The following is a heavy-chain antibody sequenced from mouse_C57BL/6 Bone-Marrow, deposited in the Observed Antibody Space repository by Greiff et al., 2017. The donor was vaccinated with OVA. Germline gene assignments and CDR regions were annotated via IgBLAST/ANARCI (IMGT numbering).Heavy chain of an antibody. CDR2: IYPGDGDT. V-gene: IGHV1-80*01. Sequence: QVQLQQSGAELVKPGASVKISCKASGYAFSSYWMNWVKQRPGKGLEWIGQIYPGDGDTNYNGKFKGKATLTADKSSSTAYMQLSSLTSEDSAVYFCARVTTVVDYCDYWGQGTTRTVSS. D-gene: IGHD1-1*01. CDR1: GYAFSSYW. CDR3: ARVTTVVDYCDY. J-gene: IGHJ2*01.